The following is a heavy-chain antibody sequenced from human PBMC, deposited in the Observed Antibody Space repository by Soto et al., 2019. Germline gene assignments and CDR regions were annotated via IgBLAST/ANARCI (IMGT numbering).Heavy chain of an antibody. V-gene: IGHV1-3*01. Sequence: QVQLVQSGAEVKKPGASVKVSCKASGYTFTNYAIHWVRQAPGQRLEWMGWINAGNRNTEYSQKFQGRVIMTKDTSASTAYMELGSLTSEDTAVYYCARGYDYVWGSYRSDAFDIWGQGTMVTVSS. CDR1: GYTFTNYA. CDR2: INAGNRNT. D-gene: IGHD3-16*02. CDR3: ARGYDYVWGSYRSDAFDI. J-gene: IGHJ3*02.